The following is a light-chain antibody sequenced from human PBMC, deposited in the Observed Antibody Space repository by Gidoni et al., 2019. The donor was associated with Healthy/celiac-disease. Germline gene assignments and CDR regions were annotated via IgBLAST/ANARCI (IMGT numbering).Light chain of an antibody. CDR1: QSISSW. Sequence: IQMPQSPSTLSASVGDRVTITCRPSQSISSWLAWYQQKPGKAPKLLIYKASSLESVVPSRFSGRGSGTEFTLTISSLQPDDFATYYCQQYNSPLTFGQGTKVEIK. J-gene: IGKJ1*01. CDR3: QQYNSPLT. CDR2: KAS. V-gene: IGKV1-5*03.